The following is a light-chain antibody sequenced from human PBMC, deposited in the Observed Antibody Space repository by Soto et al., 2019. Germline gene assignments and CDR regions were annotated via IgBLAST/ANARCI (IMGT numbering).Light chain of an antibody. CDR3: LHYNSYSRA. V-gene: IGKV1-5*03. Sequence: MTQSPATLSVSPGERVTVSCRASQSVSSSLAWYQQKPGKAPKLLIYKASSLESGVPSRFSGSGSGTEFTLTISSLQPDDFAAYYCLHYNSYSRAFGPGTKVDVK. CDR2: KAS. CDR1: QSVSSS. J-gene: IGKJ3*01.